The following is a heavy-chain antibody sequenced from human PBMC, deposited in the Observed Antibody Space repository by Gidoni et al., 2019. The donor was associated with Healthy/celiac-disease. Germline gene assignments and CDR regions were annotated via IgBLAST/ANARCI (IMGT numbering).Heavy chain of an antibody. Sequence: QVQLQQWGAGLLKPSETLSLTCAVYGGSFSGYYWSWIRQPPGKGLEWIGEINHSGSTNYNPSLKSRVTISVDTSKNQFSLKLSSVTAADTAVYYCARGGNLIAARRYWGGDYWGQGTLVTVSS. CDR2: INHSGST. CDR1: GGSFSGYY. D-gene: IGHD6-6*01. CDR3: ARGGNLIAARRYWGGDY. J-gene: IGHJ4*02. V-gene: IGHV4-34*01.